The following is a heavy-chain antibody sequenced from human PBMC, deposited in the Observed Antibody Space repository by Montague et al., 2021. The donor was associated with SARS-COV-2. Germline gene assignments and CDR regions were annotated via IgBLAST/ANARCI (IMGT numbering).Heavy chain of an antibody. CDR2: IYYSGSN. J-gene: IGHJ3*02. V-gene: IGHV4-31*03. CDR1: GGSINSGGYY. CDR3: ARVHFVSSGWYPDAFDI. Sequence: TLSLTCTVSGGSINSGGYYWSWIRQHPGKGLEWIGYIYYSGSNYYNPSLKSRLTTSVDTSKNQFSLKLSSVTAADTAVYYCARVHFVSSGWYPDAFDIWGQGTMVTVSS. D-gene: IGHD6-19*01.